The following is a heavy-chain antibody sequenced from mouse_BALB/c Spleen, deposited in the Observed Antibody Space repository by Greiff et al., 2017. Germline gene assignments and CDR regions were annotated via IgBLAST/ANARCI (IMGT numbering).Heavy chain of an antibody. CDR2: IYPGSGST. CDR3: TRSGGDY. CDR1: GYTFTSYW. J-gene: IGHJ4*01. V-gene: IGHV1S22*01. Sequence: LKQPGSELVRPGASVKLSCKASGYTFTSYWMHWVKQRPGQGLEWIGNIYPGSGSTNYDEKFKSKATLTVDTSSSTAYMQLSSLTSEDSAVYYCTRSGGDYWGQGTSVTVSS. D-gene: IGHD3-1*01.